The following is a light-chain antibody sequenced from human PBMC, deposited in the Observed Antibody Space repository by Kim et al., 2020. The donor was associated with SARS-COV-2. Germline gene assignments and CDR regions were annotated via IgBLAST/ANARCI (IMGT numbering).Light chain of an antibody. J-gene: IGKJ1*01. CDR3: QQRSNWPPT. CDR1: QSVSSY. CDR2: DAS. V-gene: IGKV3-11*01. Sequence: FSPGERATPACRASQSVSSYLAWYQQKPGQAPRLLIYDASNRATGIPARFSGSGSGTDFTLTISILEPEDFAVYYCQQRSNWPPTFGQGTKVDIK.